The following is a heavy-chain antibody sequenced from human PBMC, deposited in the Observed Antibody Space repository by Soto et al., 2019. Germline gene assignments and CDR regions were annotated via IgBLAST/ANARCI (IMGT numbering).Heavy chain of an antibody. CDR2: ISSSSSYI. Sequence: EVQLVESGGGLVKPGGSLRLSCAASGFTFSSYSMNWVRQAPGKGLEWVSSISSSSSYIYYADSVKGRFTISRDNAKNALYLQMNSLRAEDTAVYYCARWYYYDSSGYYQSTYVVEIGGQGTMVTVSS. CDR3: ARWYYYDSSGYYQSTYVVEI. CDR1: GFTFSSYS. D-gene: IGHD3-22*01. J-gene: IGHJ3*02. V-gene: IGHV3-21*01.